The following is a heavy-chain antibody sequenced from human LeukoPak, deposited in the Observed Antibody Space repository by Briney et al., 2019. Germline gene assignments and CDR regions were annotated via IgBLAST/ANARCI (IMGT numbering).Heavy chain of an antibody. J-gene: IGHJ3*02. Sequence: SETLSLTCTVSGGSLSSSSYYWGWIRQPPGKGLEWIGSIYYTGNTYYNPSLKSRITISVDTSKNQFSLKMTYVTAADTAVYYWARHPREEVADPGAPNIWGQGTMVTVSP. V-gene: IGHV4-39*01. CDR1: GGSLSSSSYY. D-gene: IGHD6-19*01. CDR3: ARHPREEVADPGAPNI. CDR2: IYYTGNT.